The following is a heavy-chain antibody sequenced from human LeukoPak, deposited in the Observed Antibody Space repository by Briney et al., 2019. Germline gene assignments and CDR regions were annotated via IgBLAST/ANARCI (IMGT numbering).Heavy chain of an antibody. CDR2: ISGSGGST. J-gene: IGHJ4*02. V-gene: IGHV3-23*01. CDR3: AKELRQRGTYYYGSGSYPYDY. CDR1: GFTFSSYA. Sequence: GGSLRLSCAASGFTFSSYAMSWVRQAPGKGLEWVSAISGSGGSTYYADSVKGRLTISRDNSKNTLYLQMNSLRAEDTAVYYCAKELRQRGTYYYGSGSYPYDYWGQGTLVTVSS. D-gene: IGHD3-10*01.